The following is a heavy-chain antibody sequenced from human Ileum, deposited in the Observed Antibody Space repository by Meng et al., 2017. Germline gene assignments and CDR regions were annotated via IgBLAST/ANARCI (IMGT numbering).Heavy chain of an antibody. V-gene: IGHV4-39*01. CDR3: ARQEQWLVRGRTDY. CDR1: GGSITSGTYY. D-gene: IGHD6-19*01. CDR2: IYYSGNT. Sequence: QLRLQESGPGLVKPPEPLSLTCPVSGGSITSGTYYWGWIRQPPGKGLEWIGSIYYSGNTYYNPSLKSRVTISVDTSKNQFSLKVISVTAADTAVYFCARQEQWLVRGRTDYWGQGTLVTVSS. J-gene: IGHJ4*02.